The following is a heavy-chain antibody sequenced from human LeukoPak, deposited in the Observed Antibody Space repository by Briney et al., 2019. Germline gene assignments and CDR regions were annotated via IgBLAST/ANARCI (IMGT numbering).Heavy chain of an antibody. V-gene: IGHV4-59*01. CDR3: ARDMSSSSCYDN. CDR2: IYYTGST. J-gene: IGHJ4*02. CDR1: GGSISNYY. D-gene: IGHD2-2*01. Sequence: SETLSLTCTVSGGSISNYYWSWIRQPPGKGLEWIGYIYYTGSTNYNPSLKSRVTISVDTSKNRFSLKLSSVTAADTAVYYCARDMSSSSCYDNWGQGTLVTVSS.